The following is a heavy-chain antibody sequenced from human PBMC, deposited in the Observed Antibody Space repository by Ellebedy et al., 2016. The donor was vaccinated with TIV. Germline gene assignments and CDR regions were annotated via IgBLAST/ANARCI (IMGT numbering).Heavy chain of an antibody. CDR1: GFTFSSYT. CDR3: ARGVGGTSLNWFDP. CDR2: IISSGIYI. D-gene: IGHD3-16*01. J-gene: IGHJ5*02. V-gene: IGHV3-21*01. Sequence: GGSLRLXCAASGFTFSSYTMNWVRQAPGKGLEWVSSIISSGIYIYYGDSVKGRFTISRDNAKNSLYLQMNSLRAEDTAVYYCARGVGGTSLNWFDPWGQGTLVTVSS.